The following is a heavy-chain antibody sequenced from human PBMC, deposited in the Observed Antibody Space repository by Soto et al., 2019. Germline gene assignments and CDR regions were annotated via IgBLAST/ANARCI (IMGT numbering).Heavy chain of an antibody. J-gene: IGHJ4*02. CDR2: SSASGRSR. Sequence: GGSLRLSCVASGIEFSNYAMSWVRQAPGKGLEWVSISSASGRSRYHADSVKGRFTISRDNSKKTLYLHMTNLRAEDTAVYYCAKDGNWLDVYFDVWGQGTPVTVSS. CDR1: GIEFSNYA. V-gene: IGHV3-23*01. D-gene: IGHD6-19*01. CDR3: AKDGNWLDVYFDV.